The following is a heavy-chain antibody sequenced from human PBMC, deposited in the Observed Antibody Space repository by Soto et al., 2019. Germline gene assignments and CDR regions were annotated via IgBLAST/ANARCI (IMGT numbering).Heavy chain of an antibody. D-gene: IGHD3-22*01. CDR1: GYTFTSYG. CDR3: AREDYYDSSVNWFDP. V-gene: IGHV1-18*04. Sequence: GASVKVSCKASGYTFTSYGISWVRQAPGQGLEWMGWISAYNGNTNYAQKLQGRVTMTTDTSTSTAYMELRSLRSDATAVYYCAREDYYDSSVNWFDPWGQGTLVTVSS. J-gene: IGHJ5*02. CDR2: ISAYNGNT.